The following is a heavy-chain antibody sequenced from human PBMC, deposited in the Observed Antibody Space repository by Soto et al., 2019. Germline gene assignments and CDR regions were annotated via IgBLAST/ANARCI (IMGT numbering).Heavy chain of an antibody. CDR2: TSYDGSNT. CDR3: ARRSTVSYYGMDV. V-gene: IGHV3-30-3*01. CDR1: GFTFSSYE. D-gene: IGHD4-17*01. Sequence: QVQLVESGGGVVQPGTSLRLSCAASGFTFSSYEMHWVRQAPGKGLEWVAITSYDGSNTYYADSVKGRFTISRDNSKNKLDLQMDRLRVGDAAVYYCARRSTVSYYGMDVWGQGTTVTVSS. J-gene: IGHJ6*02.